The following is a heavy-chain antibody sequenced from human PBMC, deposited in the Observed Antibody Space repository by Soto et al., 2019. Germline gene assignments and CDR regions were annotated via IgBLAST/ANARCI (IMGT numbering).Heavy chain of an antibody. Sequence: SETLSLTCTVSGGSISGDDYYWSWIRQAPGRGLEWIGYIHSSGSIYYNPSLKSRATMSIDTAGNQFSLKVSSVTVADTAVYYCARDLDGLHDDTSGPFPRPGWGQGTLVTVSS. CDR2: IHSSGSI. V-gene: IGHV4-30-4*01. J-gene: IGHJ1*01. CDR1: GGSISGDDYY. D-gene: IGHD3-22*01. CDR3: ARDLDGLHDDTSGPFPRPG.